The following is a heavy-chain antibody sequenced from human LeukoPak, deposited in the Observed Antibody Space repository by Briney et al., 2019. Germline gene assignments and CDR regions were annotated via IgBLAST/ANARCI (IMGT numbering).Heavy chain of an antibody. CDR2: IQYDATKK. D-gene: IGHD3-10*01. Sequence: GGSLRLPCTASGFSFSDYGMHWVRQPPGKGLEWVAFIQYDATKKYYADSVRGRYTISRDNSNDTLYLQMNNLRTEDTALYYCAKDRGFYGLGSVNFDYWGQGILVTVSS. CDR1: GFSFSDYG. J-gene: IGHJ4*02. V-gene: IGHV3-30*02. CDR3: AKDRGFYGLGSVNFDY.